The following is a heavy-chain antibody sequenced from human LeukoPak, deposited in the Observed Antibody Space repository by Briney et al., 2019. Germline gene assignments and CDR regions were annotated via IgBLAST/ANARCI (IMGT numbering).Heavy chain of an antibody. J-gene: IGHJ6*03. CDR2: IYTSGSI. CDR3: ARARFDCSGGSCYPYYYYYYYMDV. D-gene: IGHD2-15*01. V-gene: IGHV4-4*07. CDR1: GGSISSYY. Sequence: SETLSLTCTVSGGSISSYYWSWIRQPAGKGLEWMGRIYTSGSINYNPSLKSRVTMSVDTSKNQFSLKLSSVAAADTAVYYCARARFDCSGGSCYPYYYYYYYMDVWGKGTTVTVSS.